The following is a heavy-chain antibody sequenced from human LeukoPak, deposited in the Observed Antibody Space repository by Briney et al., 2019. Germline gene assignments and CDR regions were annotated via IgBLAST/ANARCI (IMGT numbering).Heavy chain of an antibody. Sequence: GGSLRLSCAASGFTFSGYAMSWVRQAPRKGLEWVSAVSGGGSTTYYADSVKGRFTISKDNAKNTLYLQMNSLRAEDTAVYYCAKDRRSGEPALSYFDYWGQGTLVTVSS. CDR1: GFTFSGYA. J-gene: IGHJ4*02. CDR3: AKDRRSGEPALSYFDY. D-gene: IGHD2-15*01. CDR2: VSGGGSTT. V-gene: IGHV3-23*01.